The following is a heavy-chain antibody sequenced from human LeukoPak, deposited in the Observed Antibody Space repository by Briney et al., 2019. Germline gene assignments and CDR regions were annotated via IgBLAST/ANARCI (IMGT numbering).Heavy chain of an antibody. J-gene: IGHJ4*02. CDR1: GYTFTGYY. V-gene: IGHV1-2*02. CDR3: ARDSGTYYDFWSGFGPSFDY. Sequence: ASVKVSCKASGYTFTGYYMHWVRQAPGQGLEWMGWINPNSGGTNYAQKFQGRATMTRDTSISTAYMELSRLRSDDTAVYYCARDSGTYYDFWSGFGPSFDYWGQGTLVTVSS. CDR2: INPNSGGT. D-gene: IGHD3-3*01.